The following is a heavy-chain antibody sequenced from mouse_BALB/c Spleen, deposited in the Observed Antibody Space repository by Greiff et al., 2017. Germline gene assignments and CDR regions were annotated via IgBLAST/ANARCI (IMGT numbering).Heavy chain of an antibody. V-gene: IGHV1-4*01. CDR1: GYTFTSYT. J-gene: IGHJ2*01. D-gene: IGHD2-14*01. CDR3: ARRGYDGGYFDY. CDR2: INPSSGYT. Sequence: VQRVESGAELARPGASVKMSCKASGYTFTSYTMPWVKQRPGQGLEWIGYINPSSGYTNYNQKFKDKATLTADKSSSTAYMQLSSLTSEDSAVYYCARRGYDGGYFDYGGQGTTLTVSS.